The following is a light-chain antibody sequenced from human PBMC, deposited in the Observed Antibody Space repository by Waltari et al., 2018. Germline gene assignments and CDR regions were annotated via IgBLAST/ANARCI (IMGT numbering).Light chain of an antibody. Sequence: DIQLTQSPSFLSASVGDRVTITCRASQGISNYLAWYQQKPGKAPKLLIYAASTLQSGVPSRFSGSGSWTEFTLTINSLQPEDLATYYCQQLNSFLTFGGGTKVAIK. CDR3: QQLNSFLT. J-gene: IGKJ4*01. CDR1: QGISNY. V-gene: IGKV1-9*01. CDR2: AAS.